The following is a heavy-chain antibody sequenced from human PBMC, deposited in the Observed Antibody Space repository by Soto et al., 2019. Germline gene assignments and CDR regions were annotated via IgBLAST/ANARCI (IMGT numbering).Heavy chain of an antibody. Sequence: SETLSLTCTVSGGSISSYYWSWIRQPPGKGLEWIGYIYYSGSTNYNPSLKSRVTISVDTSKNQFSLKLSSVTAADTAVYYCARHYGGTGFSALDIWGQGTMVTVSS. V-gene: IGHV4-59*01. D-gene: IGHD3-10*01. CDR1: GGSISSYY. CDR2: IYYSGST. CDR3: ARHYGGTGFSALDI. J-gene: IGHJ3*02.